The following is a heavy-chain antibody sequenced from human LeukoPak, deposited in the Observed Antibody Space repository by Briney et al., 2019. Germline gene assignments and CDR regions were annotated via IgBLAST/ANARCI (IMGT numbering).Heavy chain of an antibody. CDR2: ISSSSSTI. V-gene: IGHV3-48*01. Sequence: PGGFLRLSCAASGFTFSSYSMNWVRQAPGKGLEWVSYISSSSSTIYYADSVKGRFTISRDNAKNSLYLQMNSLRAEDTAVYYCAKDRRDFWSGYYSDFDYWGQGTLVTVSS. J-gene: IGHJ4*02. CDR1: GFTFSSYS. D-gene: IGHD3-3*01. CDR3: AKDRRDFWSGYYSDFDY.